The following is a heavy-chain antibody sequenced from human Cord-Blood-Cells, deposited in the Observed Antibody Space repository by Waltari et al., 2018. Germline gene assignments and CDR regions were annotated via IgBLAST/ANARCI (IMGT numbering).Heavy chain of an antibody. CDR3: ARGVGYFDY. CDR1: GGTFTSYT. V-gene: IGHV1-69*02. J-gene: IGHJ4*02. Sequence: QVQLVQSGAAVKKPGSSVKVSCKASGGTFTSYTISWVRQAPGQGLEWIGRIIPILGIANYAQKFQGRVTITADKSTSTAYMELSSLRSEDTAVYYCARGVGYFDYWGQGTLVTVSS. D-gene: IGHD3-3*01. CDR2: IIPILGIA.